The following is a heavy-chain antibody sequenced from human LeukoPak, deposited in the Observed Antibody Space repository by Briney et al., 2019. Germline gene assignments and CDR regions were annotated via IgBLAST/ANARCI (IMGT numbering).Heavy chain of an antibody. V-gene: IGHV5-51*01. J-gene: IGHJ4*02. CDR1: GYSFPTYW. D-gene: IGHD2-2*03. CDR3: ARPPSRGYSSSFEY. Sequence: GGALQISLQGSGYSFPTYWIAWVRPMPGKGGGWRGIIYPDESNIRYSPSFQGQVTISADKSISTAYLQWSSLKASDTAMYYCARPPSRGYSSSFEYWGQGTLVTVSS. CDR2: IYPDESNI.